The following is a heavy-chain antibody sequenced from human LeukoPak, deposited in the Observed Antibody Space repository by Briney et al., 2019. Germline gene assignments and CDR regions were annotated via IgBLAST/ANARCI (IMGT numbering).Heavy chain of an antibody. CDR3: ARDPGYSSGWYFDY. D-gene: IGHD6-19*01. Sequence: PGGSLRLSCAASGFTVSSNYMSWVRQAPGKGLEWVSVIYSGGSTYYADSVKGRFTISRDNSKNTLYLQMNSLRAEDTAVYYCARDPGYSSGWYFDYWGQGTLVTVSS. CDR1: GFTVSSNY. CDR2: IYSGGST. V-gene: IGHV3-53*01. J-gene: IGHJ4*02.